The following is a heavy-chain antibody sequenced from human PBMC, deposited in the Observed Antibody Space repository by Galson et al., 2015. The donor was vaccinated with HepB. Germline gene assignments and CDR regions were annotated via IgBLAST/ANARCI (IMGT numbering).Heavy chain of an antibody. CDR3: TSGSPRGLGYCSGGSCYFNYYYMDV. CDR2: IKSKTDGGTT. D-gene: IGHD2-15*01. CDR1: GFTFSNAW. J-gene: IGHJ6*03. Sequence: SLRLSCAASGFTFSNAWMNWVRQAPGKGLEWVGRIKSKTDGGTTDYAAPVKGRFTISRDDSKNTLYLQMNSLKTEDTAVYYCTSGSPRGLGYCSGGSCYFNYYYMDVWGKGTTVTVSS. V-gene: IGHV3-15*07.